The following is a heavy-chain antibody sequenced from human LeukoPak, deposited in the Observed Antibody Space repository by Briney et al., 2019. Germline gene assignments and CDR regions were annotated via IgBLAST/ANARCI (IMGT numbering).Heavy chain of an antibody. Sequence: GASVKVSCKASGYTFTSYYMHWVRQAPGQGLEWMGIINPSGASTSYAQKFQGRVTMTRDTSTSTVYMELSSLRSEDTAAYYCARVGRQWYFDYWGQGTLVTVSS. CDR1: GYTFTSYY. V-gene: IGHV1-46*01. CDR2: INPSGAST. CDR3: ARVGRQWYFDY. D-gene: IGHD6-19*01. J-gene: IGHJ4*02.